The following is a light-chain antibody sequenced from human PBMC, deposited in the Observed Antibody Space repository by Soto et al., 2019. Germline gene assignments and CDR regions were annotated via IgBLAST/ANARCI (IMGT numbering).Light chain of an antibody. J-gene: IGLJ2*01. Sequence: QAVVTQPPSASGTPGQRVTISCSGSSSIIGSNTVNWYQQLPGTAPKLLIYSNNQRPSGVPDRFSGSKSGTSASLAISGLQSEDEADYYCAAWDDSLNGPVVFGGGTKVTVL. CDR2: SNN. CDR3: AAWDDSLNGPVV. V-gene: IGLV1-44*01. CDR1: SSIIGSNT.